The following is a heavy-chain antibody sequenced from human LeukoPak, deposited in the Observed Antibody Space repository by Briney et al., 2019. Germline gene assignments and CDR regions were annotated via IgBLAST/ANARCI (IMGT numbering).Heavy chain of an antibody. CDR2: ISGTGGSA. J-gene: IGHJ6*02. V-gene: IGHV3-23*01. D-gene: IGHD2-21*02. CDR1: GFTFSNYA. CDR3: ARLFCGGDCFSVDYFYNYGTDV. Sequence: PGGSLRLSCSASGFTFSNYAMSWVRQAPGKGLEWVSTISGTGGSAKYADSVKGRFTFSRDNAKNSLFLQMNSLRAEDSALYYCARLFCGGDCFSVDYFYNYGTDVWGQGTTVTVSS.